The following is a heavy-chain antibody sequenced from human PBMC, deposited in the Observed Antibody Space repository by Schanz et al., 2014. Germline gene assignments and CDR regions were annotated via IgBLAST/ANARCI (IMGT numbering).Heavy chain of an antibody. J-gene: IGHJ4*02. CDR1: GFTFSSYG. Sequence: QVQLVESGGGVVQPGRSLRLSCATSGFTFSSYGMHWVRQAPGKGLEWVAVIRYDGSNKFYADSVRGRFTISRDNSKNTLYLQMNSLGAEDTAVYYCAKEGVTAAGNLYWGQGTLVTVSS. CDR2: IRYDGSNK. V-gene: IGHV3-30*02. CDR3: AKEGVTAAGNLY. D-gene: IGHD6-13*01.